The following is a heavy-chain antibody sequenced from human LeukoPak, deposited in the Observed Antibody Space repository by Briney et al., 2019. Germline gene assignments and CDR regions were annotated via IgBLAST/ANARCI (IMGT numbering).Heavy chain of an antibody. V-gene: IGHV4-38-2*02. D-gene: IGHD2-21*02. CDR2: IYHSGST. CDR1: GYSISSGYY. J-gene: IGHJ6*03. CDR3: ARAYCGGDCQYYYYYYMDV. Sequence: SETLSLTCTVSGYSISSGYYWGWIRQPPGKGLEWIGSIYHSGSTYYNPSLKSRVTISVDTSKNQFSLKLSSVTAADTAVYYCARAYCGGDCQYYYYYYMDVWGKGTTVTVSS.